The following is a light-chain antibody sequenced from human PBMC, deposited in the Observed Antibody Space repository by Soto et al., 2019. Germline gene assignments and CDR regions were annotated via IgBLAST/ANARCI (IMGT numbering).Light chain of an antibody. V-gene: IGKV3-15*01. CDR1: QSISRD. CDR2: GAS. Sequence: EIVLTQSPATLSLSPGERATLSCRASQSISRDLAWYQQKPGQAPRLLISGASTGATGIPARFSGSGSGTEFTLTISSLQSEDCAIYYCQQYHTWPITFGGGTKVDIK. J-gene: IGKJ4*01. CDR3: QQYHTWPIT.